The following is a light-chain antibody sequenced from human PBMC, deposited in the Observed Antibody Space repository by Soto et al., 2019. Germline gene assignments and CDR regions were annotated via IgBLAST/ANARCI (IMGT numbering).Light chain of an antibody. CDR3: QHYSSSPPEFT. CDR2: GAS. Sequence: EIVWTQSPGTLSLSPGERATLSCRASQSVSSSYLAWYQQRPGQAPRLLIFGASYRATGIPDRFSGSGSGTDFTLTISRLEPEDFAVYYCQHYSSSPPEFTFGPGTKVDSK. V-gene: IGKV3-20*01. CDR1: QSVSSSY. J-gene: IGKJ3*01.